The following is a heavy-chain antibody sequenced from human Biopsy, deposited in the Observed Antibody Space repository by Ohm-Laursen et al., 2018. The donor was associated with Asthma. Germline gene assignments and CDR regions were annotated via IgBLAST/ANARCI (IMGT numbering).Heavy chain of an antibody. D-gene: IGHD2-2*01. CDR1: GGAFNTYV. V-gene: IGHV1-69*13. Sequence: SVKVSCKSLGGAFNTYVIGWVRQAPGQGLEWMGGINSVFGTTTYPQKFQDRVTITADDSKSTVYMELSSLRSEDTAVYYCARKAGSCISRTCYSLDFWGQGTLVTVSS. CDR3: ARKAGSCISRTCYSLDF. CDR2: INSVFGTT. J-gene: IGHJ4*02.